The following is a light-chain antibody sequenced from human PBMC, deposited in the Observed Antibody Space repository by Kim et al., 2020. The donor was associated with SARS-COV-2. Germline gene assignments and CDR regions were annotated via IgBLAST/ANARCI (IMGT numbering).Light chain of an antibody. CDR1: QSVYTD. CDR3: QQRSDWPLT. Sequence: LSPGERATLSCRASQSVYTDLAWYRQKPGQPPSLLIYDSSIRAPGVPARFSGTGSGTDFTLTITSLEPDDFAVYYCQQRSDWPLTFGGGTKVDIK. CDR2: DSS. V-gene: IGKV3-11*01. J-gene: IGKJ4*01.